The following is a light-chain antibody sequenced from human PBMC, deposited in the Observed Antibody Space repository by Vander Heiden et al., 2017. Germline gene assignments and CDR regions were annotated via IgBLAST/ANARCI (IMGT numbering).Light chain of an antibody. CDR3: QQSFSHPLT. Sequence: DIQMTQSPSSLSDSVGDRVTITCRASQKISNFLNWDQQKPGRAPNLLIYAASSLQSGVPLRFSGTGSGTDFTLAISSLQPADFTTYYCQQSFSHPLTFGRGTKVEIK. V-gene: IGKV1-39*01. J-gene: IGKJ4*02. CDR2: AAS. CDR1: QKISNF.